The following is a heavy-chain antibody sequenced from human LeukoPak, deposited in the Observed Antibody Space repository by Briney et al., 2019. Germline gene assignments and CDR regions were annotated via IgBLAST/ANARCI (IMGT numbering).Heavy chain of an antibody. CDR2: ISGSGGST. CDR3: AKDKRYDFWSGYYPDY. V-gene: IGHV3-23*01. Sequence: PGGSLRLSCAASGFTFSSYAMSWVRQAPGKGLEWVSAISGSGGSTYYADSVKGRFTISRDNSKNTLYLQMNSLRAEDTAVYYCAKDKRYDFWSGYYPDYCGQGTLVTVSS. J-gene: IGHJ4*02. D-gene: IGHD3-3*01. CDR1: GFTFSSYA.